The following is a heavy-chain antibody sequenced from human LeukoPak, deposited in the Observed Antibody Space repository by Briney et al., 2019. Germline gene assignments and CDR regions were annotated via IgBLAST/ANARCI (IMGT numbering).Heavy chain of an antibody. CDR2: IYYSGST. D-gene: IGHD3-9*01. J-gene: IGHJ4*02. Sequence: SETLSLTXTVSGGSISSYYWSWIRQPPGKGLEWIGYIYYSGSTNYNPSLKSRVTISVDTSKNQFSLKLSSVTAADTAVYYCARGGDILTGYYLIGGLFDYWGQGTLVTVSS. CDR3: ARGGDILTGYYLIGGLFDY. V-gene: IGHV4-59*01. CDR1: GGSISSYY.